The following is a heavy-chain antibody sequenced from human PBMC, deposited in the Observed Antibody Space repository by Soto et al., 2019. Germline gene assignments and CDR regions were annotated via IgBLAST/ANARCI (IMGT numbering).Heavy chain of an antibody. D-gene: IGHD2-15*01. CDR1: GGSISSGGYS. Sequence: QLQLQESGSGLVKPSQTLSLTCAVSGGSISSGGYSWSWIRQPPGKGLEWIGYIYHRGSTYYNPSIKSRVTISGDRSKNQFSLKLSAVTAADTAVYYCARGQVVAAQHWGQGTLVTVSS. CDR2: IYHRGST. CDR3: ARGQVVAAQH. J-gene: IGHJ4*02. V-gene: IGHV4-30-2*01.